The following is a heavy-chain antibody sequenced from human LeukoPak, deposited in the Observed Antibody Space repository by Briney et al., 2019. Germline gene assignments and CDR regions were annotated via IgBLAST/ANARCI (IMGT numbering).Heavy chain of an antibody. CDR3: ARDNSGWDYYYYGMDV. CDR1: GGTFSSYA. V-gene: IGHV1-69*04. D-gene: IGHD6-19*01. Sequence: GASVKVSCKASGGTFSSYAISWVRQAPGQGLEWMGRIIPILGIANYAQKFQGRVTITADKSTSTAYMELSSLRSEDTAAYYCARDNSGWDYYYYGMDVWGQGTTVTVSS. CDR2: IIPILGIA. J-gene: IGHJ6*02.